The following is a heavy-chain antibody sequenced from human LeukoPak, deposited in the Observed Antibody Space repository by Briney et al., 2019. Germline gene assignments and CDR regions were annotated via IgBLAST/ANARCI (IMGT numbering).Heavy chain of an antibody. CDR2: IYSGGST. V-gene: IGHV3-66*02. CDR3: ATVTTGY. J-gene: IGHJ4*02. D-gene: IGHD4-17*01. Sequence: GGSLRLSCAASGFTVSSNYMSWVRQAPGKGLEWVSVIYSGGSTYYADSVKGRFTISRDNSENTLYLQMKSLRAEDTAVYYCATVTTGYWGQGTLVTVSS. CDR1: GFTVSSNY.